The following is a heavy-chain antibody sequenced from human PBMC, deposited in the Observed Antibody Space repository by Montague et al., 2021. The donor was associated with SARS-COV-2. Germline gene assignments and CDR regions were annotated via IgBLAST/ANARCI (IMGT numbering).Heavy chain of an antibody. Sequence: SETLSLTCTVSGGSISAYYWSWIRQPPGKGLEWIAYMYNSRSSNYNPSLKSRVSISVDTSKSQFSLKLTSVTAADTAVYYCAREGMLTPGAGWNILHYHGLDVWGQGTMVTVSS. CDR2: MYNSRSS. D-gene: IGHD2-8*01. J-gene: IGHJ6*02. CDR1: GGSISAYY. V-gene: IGHV4-59*13. CDR3: AREGMLTPGAGWNILHYHGLDV.